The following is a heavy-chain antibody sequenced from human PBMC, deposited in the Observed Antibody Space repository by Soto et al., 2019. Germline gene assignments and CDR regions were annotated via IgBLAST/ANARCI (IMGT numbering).Heavy chain of an antibody. D-gene: IGHD6-13*01. CDR1: GYTFITHY. V-gene: IGHV1-46*01. CDR3: AREYSSSLDY. CDR2: INPSGGST. Sequence: ASVKVSCKASGYTFITHYMHWVRQAPGQGLEWMGIINPSGGSTTYALKFQGRVTLTRDTSTSTVYMELSSLRFEDTAVYYCAREYSSSLDYWGQGTLVTVSS. J-gene: IGHJ4*02.